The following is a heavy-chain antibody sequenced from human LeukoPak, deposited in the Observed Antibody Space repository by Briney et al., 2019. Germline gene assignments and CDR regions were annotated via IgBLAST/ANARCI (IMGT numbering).Heavy chain of an antibody. Sequence: ASVKIPCKASGYSFSSHYLHWVRQAPGQGPEWMGVISPSGGSTTYAQKFQGRITATRDMSTNTVYIDLTSLRSEDTAVYYCARDQVTPGTTTFDYWGQGTLVTVSS. CDR1: GYSFSSHY. CDR2: ISPSGGST. D-gene: IGHD4-17*01. CDR3: ARDQVTPGTTTFDY. V-gene: IGHV1-46*01. J-gene: IGHJ4*02.